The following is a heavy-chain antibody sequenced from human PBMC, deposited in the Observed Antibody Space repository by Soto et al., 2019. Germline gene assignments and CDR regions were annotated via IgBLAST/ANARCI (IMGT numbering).Heavy chain of an antibody. CDR1: GYTFTDYG. CDR3: ARVGDIVVVGPWFDP. J-gene: IGHJ5*02. V-gene: IGHV1-18*04. Sequence: GASVQVSCKASGYTFTDYGISWVRQAPGQGLEWIGWISAYNGNTNNAQKLQDGVTMTTDSSTSTAYMELRSLRSDDTAVYYCARVGDIVVVGPWFDPWGQGTLVTVSS. D-gene: IGHD2-2*01. CDR2: ISAYNGNT.